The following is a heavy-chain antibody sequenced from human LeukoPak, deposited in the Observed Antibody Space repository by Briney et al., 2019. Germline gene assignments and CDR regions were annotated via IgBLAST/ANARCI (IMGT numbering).Heavy chain of an antibody. D-gene: IGHD1-26*01. Sequence: PGGSLRLSCAASGFPFSTYAMSWVRQAPEKGLEWVSGISGSGGSTYYADSVKGRFTISRDNSKNTLYLQMSSLRAEDTAVYYCAKGIESSGTYYTSFDYWGQGTLVTVSS. CDR1: GFPFSTYA. CDR3: AKGIESSGTYYTSFDY. CDR2: ISGSGGST. J-gene: IGHJ4*02. V-gene: IGHV3-23*01.